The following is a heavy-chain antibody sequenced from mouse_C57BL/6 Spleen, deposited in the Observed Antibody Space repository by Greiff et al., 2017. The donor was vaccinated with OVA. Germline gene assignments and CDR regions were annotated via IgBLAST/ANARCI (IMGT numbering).Heavy chain of an antibody. D-gene: IGHD2-4*01. CDR3: ARSSGLRPYYYAMDY. J-gene: IGHJ4*01. CDR2: IDPSDSYT. CDR1: GYTFTSYW. V-gene: IGHV1-69*01. Sequence: VQLQQPGAELVMPGASVKLSCKASGYTFTSYWMHWVKQRPGQGLEWIGEIDPSDSYTNYNQKFKGKSTLTVDKSSSTAYMQLSSLTSEDSAVYYCARSSGLRPYYYAMDYWGQGTSVTVSS.